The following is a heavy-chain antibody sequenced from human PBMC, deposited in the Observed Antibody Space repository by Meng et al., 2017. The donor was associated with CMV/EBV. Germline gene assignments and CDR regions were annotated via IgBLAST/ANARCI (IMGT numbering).Heavy chain of an antibody. J-gene: IGHJ4*02. CDR2: SNPTSGGT. D-gene: IGHD1-26*01. CDR3: ARVGVRLGPFDY. Sequence: QMLLGQAWAEVKNPGGAVKCTCKASGYTFTGYYLHGLHQAPGRGLAGMGWSNPTSGGTNYAQKFQGRVTMTRDTSISTAYMELSGLRSDDTAVYYCARVGVRLGPFDYWGQGTLVTVSS. CDR1: GYTFTGYY. V-gene: IGHV1-2*02.